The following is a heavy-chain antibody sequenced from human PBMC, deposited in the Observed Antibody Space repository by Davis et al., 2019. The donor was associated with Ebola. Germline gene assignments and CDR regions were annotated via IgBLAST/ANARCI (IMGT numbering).Heavy chain of an antibody. CDR3: ARHLRFLEWLFQDYYGMDV. V-gene: IGHV5-10-1*01. J-gene: IGHJ6*02. CDR1: GYSFTSYW. CDR2: IDPSDSYT. Sequence: GESLKISCKGSGYSFTSYWISWVRQMPGKGLEWMGRIDPSDSYTNYSPSFQGHVTISADKSISTAYLQWGSLKASDTAMYYCARHLRFLEWLFQDYYGMDVWGQGTTVTVSS. D-gene: IGHD3-3*01.